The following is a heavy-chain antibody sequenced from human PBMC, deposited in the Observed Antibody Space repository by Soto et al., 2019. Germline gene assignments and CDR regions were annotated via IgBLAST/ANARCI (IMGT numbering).Heavy chain of an antibody. CDR1: GFTLSNYA. CDR3: VRSRVYLYDY. V-gene: IGHV3-30*04. J-gene: IGHJ4*02. CDR2: ISFDGSNT. Sequence: QVQLVESGGGVVQPGRSLRLSCAASGFTLSNYAMHWVRQAPGKGLEWVTFISFDGSNTFYVDSVKGRFTISRDNSKNTLYLQMNSLRPEDTAVYYFVRSRVYLYDYWGQGALGTVAS. D-gene: IGHD3-22*01.